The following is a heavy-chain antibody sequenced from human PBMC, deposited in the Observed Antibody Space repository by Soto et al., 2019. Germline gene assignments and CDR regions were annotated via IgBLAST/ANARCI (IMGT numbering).Heavy chain of an antibody. CDR2: ISGSGGST. Sequence: GGSLRLSCAASGFTFSSYAMSWVRQAPGKGLEWVSAISGSGGSTYYADSVKGRFTISRDNSKNTLYLQMNGLRAEDTAVYYCAIGLRYFDWLLYPSYYFDYWGQGTLVTVSS. CDR3: AIGLRYFDWLLYPSYYFDY. V-gene: IGHV3-23*01. D-gene: IGHD3-9*01. CDR1: GFTFSSYA. J-gene: IGHJ4*02.